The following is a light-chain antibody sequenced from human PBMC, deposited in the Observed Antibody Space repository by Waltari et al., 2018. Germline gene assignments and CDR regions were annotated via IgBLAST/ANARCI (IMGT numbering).Light chain of an antibody. CDR2: QAS. J-gene: IGKJ4*01. CDR1: QAIGIW. Sequence: DTQMTQFPSAVPAFVGDRVTITCRASQAIGIWLAWYQQKPGKAPKLLIYQASTLQSGVPSRFSGSGSGTDFTLTISSLQPEDFATYYCQQAHTFPLNFGGGTKVEIK. V-gene: IGKV1-12*01. CDR3: QQAHTFPLN.